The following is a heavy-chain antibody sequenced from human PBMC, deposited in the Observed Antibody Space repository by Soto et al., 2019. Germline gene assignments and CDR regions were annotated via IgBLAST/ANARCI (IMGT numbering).Heavy chain of an antibody. Sequence: LSLTCTVSGGSISSGDYYWSWIRQPPGKGLEWIGYIYYSGSTYYNPSLKSRVTISVDTSKNQFSLKLSSVTAADTAVYYCVVVTDPYYSYGTDVRGQGTTVTVSS. CDR2: IYYSGST. J-gene: IGHJ6*02. D-gene: IGHD3-22*01. CDR1: GGSISSGDYY. CDR3: VVVTDPYYSYGTDV. V-gene: IGHV4-30-4*01.